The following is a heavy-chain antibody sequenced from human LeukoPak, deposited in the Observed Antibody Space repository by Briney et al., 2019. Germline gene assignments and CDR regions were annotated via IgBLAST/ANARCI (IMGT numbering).Heavy chain of an antibody. CDR3: ARGAPVVITNYYYYMDV. J-gene: IGHJ6*03. V-gene: IGHV1-69*01. D-gene: IGHD3-22*01. CDR2: IIPIFGTA. Sequence: SVKVSCKASGGTFSSYAISWVRQAPGQGLEWMGGIIPIFGTANYAQKFQGRVTITADESTSTAYMELSSLRSEDTAVYYCARGAPVVITNYYYYMDVWGKGTTVTVSS. CDR1: GGTFSSYA.